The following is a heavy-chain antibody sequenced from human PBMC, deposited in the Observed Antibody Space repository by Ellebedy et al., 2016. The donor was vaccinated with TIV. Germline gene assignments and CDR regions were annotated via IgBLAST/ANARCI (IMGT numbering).Heavy chain of an antibody. CDR1: GFTFSTFA. Sequence: GESLKISXAVSGFTFSTFAMHWVRQAPGKGLEWVTGISGSGGSTYHAASVRGRFSISRDNSKNTVNLQMDSLRAEDTAVYYCAKGAAWDYGELDFWGPGTLVTVSS. J-gene: IGHJ4*02. D-gene: IGHD4-17*01. V-gene: IGHV3-23*01. CDR3: AKGAAWDYGELDF. CDR2: ISGSGGST.